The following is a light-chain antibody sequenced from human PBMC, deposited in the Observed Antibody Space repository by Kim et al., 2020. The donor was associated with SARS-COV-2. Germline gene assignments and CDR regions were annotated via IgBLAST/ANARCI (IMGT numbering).Light chain of an antibody. V-gene: IGKV1-16*01. CDR2: AAS. Sequence: VGDRVTLSGRERQGSNNHLAWFQQKSGKAPKSLIYAASTLQGGVPSRFSGSGFGTDFTLTISSLQPEDFATYYCQQYSTFPLTCGGGTKVDIK. J-gene: IGKJ4*01. CDR3: QQYSTFPLT. CDR1: QGSNNH.